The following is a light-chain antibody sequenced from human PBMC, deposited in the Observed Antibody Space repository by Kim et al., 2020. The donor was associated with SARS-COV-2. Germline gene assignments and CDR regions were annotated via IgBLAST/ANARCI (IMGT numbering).Light chain of an antibody. CDR3: QQYDSSPWT. CDR2: GAS. J-gene: IGKJ1*01. V-gene: IGKV3-20*01. CDR1: QSVSSSY. Sequence: EIVLTQSPGTLSLSPGERATLSCRASQSVSSSYLAWYQQKPGQAPRLLIYGASSRATGIPDSFSGSGSGTDFTLTISRLEPEDFAMYYCQQYDSSPWTFGQGTKVDIK.